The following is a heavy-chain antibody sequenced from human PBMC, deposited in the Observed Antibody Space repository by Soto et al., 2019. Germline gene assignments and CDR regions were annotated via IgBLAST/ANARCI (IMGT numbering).Heavy chain of an antibody. D-gene: IGHD3-22*01. Sequence: QVQLVQSGAEVKKPGSSVKVSCKASGGTFSSYTISWVRQAPGQGLEWMGRIIPILGIANYAQKFQGRGTITADKSTSTAYMELSSLRSEDTAVYYCASGDSSGYYSDIWGQGTMVTVSS. CDR1: GGTFSSYT. CDR3: ASGDSSGYYSDI. J-gene: IGHJ3*02. V-gene: IGHV1-69*02. CDR2: IIPILGIA.